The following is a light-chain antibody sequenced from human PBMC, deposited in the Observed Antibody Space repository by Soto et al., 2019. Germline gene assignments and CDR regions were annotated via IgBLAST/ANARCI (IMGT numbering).Light chain of an antibody. V-gene: IGLV1-44*01. CDR3: AAWDDSLNGYV. CDR1: SSNIGSNT. Sequence: QSVRTQPPSASGTPGQRVTISCYGSSSNIGSNTVNWYQQLPGTAPKLLIYSNNQRPSGVPDRFSGSKSGTSASLAISGLQSEDEADYYCAAWDDSLNGYVFGTGTKLTVL. CDR2: SNN. J-gene: IGLJ1*01.